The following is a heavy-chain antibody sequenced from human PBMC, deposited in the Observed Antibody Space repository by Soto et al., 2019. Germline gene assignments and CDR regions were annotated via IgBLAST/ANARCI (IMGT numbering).Heavy chain of an antibody. CDR1: GGSISSSSYY. CDR3: ARSWAEGRGYCSGGSCYSAGFFDY. Sequence: SETLSLTCTVSGGSISSSSYYWGWIRQPPGKGLEWIGSFYYSGSTYYNPSLKSRVTISVDTSKNQFSLKLSSVTAADTAVYYCARSWAEGRGYCSGGSCYSAGFFDYWGQGTLVTVSS. V-gene: IGHV4-39*07. CDR2: FYYSGST. D-gene: IGHD2-15*01. J-gene: IGHJ4*02.